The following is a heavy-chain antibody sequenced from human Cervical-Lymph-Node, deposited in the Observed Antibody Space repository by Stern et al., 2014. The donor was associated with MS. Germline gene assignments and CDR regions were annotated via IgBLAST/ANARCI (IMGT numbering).Heavy chain of an antibody. D-gene: IGHD2/OR15-2a*01. J-gene: IGHJ6*02. CDR2: IYYTGDT. CDR3: ARSPRAEYYRVDGMDV. Sequence: QVQLQESGPGLVKPSETLSLTCTVSGGSLNSGTSYWGWIRQPPGRGLEXIGSIYYTGDTYYNPSFKSRVTISVDTSKNQFSLKLSSVTAADTAVYYCARSPRAEYYRVDGMDVWGLGTTVTVSS. CDR1: GGSLNSGTSY. V-gene: IGHV4-39*07.